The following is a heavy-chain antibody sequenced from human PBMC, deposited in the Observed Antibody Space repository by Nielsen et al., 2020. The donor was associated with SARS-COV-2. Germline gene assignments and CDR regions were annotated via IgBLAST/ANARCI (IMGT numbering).Heavy chain of an antibody. CDR3: ARWVPAAE. V-gene: IGHV3-53*04. Sequence: GESLKISCAASGFTVSSNYMSWVRQAPGKGLEWVSVIYSGGSTYYADSVKGRFTISRHNSKNTLYLQMNSLRAEDTAVYYCARWVPAAEWGQGTLVTVSS. CDR1: GFTVSSNY. D-gene: IGHD2-2*01. CDR2: IYSGGST. J-gene: IGHJ4*02.